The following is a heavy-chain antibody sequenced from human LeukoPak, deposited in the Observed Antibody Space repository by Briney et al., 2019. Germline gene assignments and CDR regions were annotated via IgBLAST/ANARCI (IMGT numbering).Heavy chain of an antibody. CDR3: ARGDYNIAWGIDY. J-gene: IGHJ4*02. Sequence: GGSLRLSCAASGFTVSSNYMSWVRQAPGKGLEWVSVIYSGGSTYYADSVKGRFTISRDNSKNTLYLQMNSLRAEDTAVYFCARGDYNIAWGIDYWGQGTLVTVSS. V-gene: IGHV3-53*01. CDR2: IYSGGST. CDR1: GFTVSSNY. D-gene: IGHD3-16*01.